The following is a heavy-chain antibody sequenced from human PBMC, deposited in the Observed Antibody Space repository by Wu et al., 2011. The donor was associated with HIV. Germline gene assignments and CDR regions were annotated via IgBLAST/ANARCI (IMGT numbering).Heavy chain of an antibody. Sequence: QDQLVQSGAEVKKPGSSVKVSCKASGGTFSSYAISWVRQAPGQGLEWMGGIIPIFGTPNYAQRFQGRVTITTDESTSTAYMELSSLRSEDTAIYYCARHLDITVTTVGWFDPWGQGTLVTVSS. V-gene: IGHV1-69*05. CDR1: GGTFSSYA. J-gene: IGHJ5*02. CDR2: IIPIFGTP. D-gene: IGHD4-17*01. CDR3: ARHLDITVTTVGWFDP.